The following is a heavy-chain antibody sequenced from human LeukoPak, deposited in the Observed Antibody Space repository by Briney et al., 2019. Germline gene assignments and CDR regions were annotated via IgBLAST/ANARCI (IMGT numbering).Heavy chain of an antibody. CDR2: ISGSGGST. J-gene: IGHJ4*02. CDR3: AKGSQGIAVAGAFDY. D-gene: IGHD6-19*01. V-gene: IGHV3-23*01. CDR1: GFTFSSYA. Sequence: AGTLRLSCAAPGFTFSSYAMSLVRQAPGKGLQWVSAISGSGGSTYYADSVKGRFTISRDNSKNTLYLQMNSLRAEDTAVYYCAKGSQGIAVAGAFDYWGQGTLVTVSS.